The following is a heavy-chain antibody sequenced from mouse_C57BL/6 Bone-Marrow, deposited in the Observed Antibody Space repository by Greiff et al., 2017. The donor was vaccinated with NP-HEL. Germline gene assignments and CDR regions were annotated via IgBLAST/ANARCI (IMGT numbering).Heavy chain of an antibody. J-gene: IGHJ4*01. CDR3: ARSKILYGYAMDY. D-gene: IGHD1-1*02. CDR2: INPSSGYT. CDR1: GYTFTSYW. Sequence: QVQLQQSGAELAKPGASVKLSCKASGYTFTSYWMHWVNQRPGQGLEWIGYINPSSGYTKYNQKFKDKATLTADKSSSTAYMQLSSLTYEDSAVYYCARSKILYGYAMDYWGQGTSVTVSS. V-gene: IGHV1-7*01.